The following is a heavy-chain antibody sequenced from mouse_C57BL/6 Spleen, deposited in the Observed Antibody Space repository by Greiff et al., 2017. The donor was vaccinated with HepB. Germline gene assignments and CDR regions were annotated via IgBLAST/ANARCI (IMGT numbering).Heavy chain of an antibody. J-gene: IGHJ2*01. CDR1: GYTFTSYW. CDR3: AIKNGRDYMDY. Sequence: QVQLQQPGAELVKPGASVKVSCKASGYTFTSYWLHWVKQRPDQGLEWIGRIHPSDSDTNYNPKFQGKATLTVDKSSSTAYMQLSSLTSEDSAVYYYAIKNGRDYMDYWGQGTTLTVSS. CDR2: IHPSDSDT. V-gene: IGHV1-74*01.